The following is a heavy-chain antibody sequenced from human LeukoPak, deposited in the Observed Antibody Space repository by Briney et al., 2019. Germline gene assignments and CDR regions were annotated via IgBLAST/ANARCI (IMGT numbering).Heavy chain of an antibody. D-gene: IGHD4-17*01. CDR3: ARGKLRDWFDP. V-gene: IGHV3-48*04. J-gene: IGHJ5*02. CDR2: ISSSSSTI. CDR1: GFTFSSYS. Sequence: PGGSLRLSCAASGFTFSSYSMNWVRQAPGKGLEWVSYISSSSSTIYYADSVKGRFTISRDNAKNSLYLQMNSLRAEDTAVYHCARGKLRDWFDPWGQGTLVTVSS.